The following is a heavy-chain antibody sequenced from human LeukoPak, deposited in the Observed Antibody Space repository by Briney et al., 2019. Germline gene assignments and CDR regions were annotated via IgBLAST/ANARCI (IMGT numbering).Heavy chain of an antibody. CDR1: GGSISSYY. CDR3: ASYLTYYYDSSGYLADSDY. CDR2: INHSGST. Sequence: SETLSLTCTVSGGSISSYYWGWIRQPPGKGLEWIGEINHSGSTNYNPSLKSRVTISVDTSKNQFSLKLSSVTAADTAVYYCASYLTYYYDSSGYLADSDYWGQGTLVTVSS. D-gene: IGHD3-22*01. J-gene: IGHJ4*02. V-gene: IGHV4-34*01.